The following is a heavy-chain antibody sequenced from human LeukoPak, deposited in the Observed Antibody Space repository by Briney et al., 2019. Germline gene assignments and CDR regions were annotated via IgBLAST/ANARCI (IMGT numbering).Heavy chain of an antibody. V-gene: IGHV4-31*03. CDR1: GGSISSGGYY. CDR3: ARGYYDFWSGLIGLAWFDP. Sequence: PSETLSLTCTVSGGSISSGGYYWSWIRQHPGKGLEWIGYIYYSGSTYYNPSLKSRVTISVDTSKNQFSLKLSSVTAADTAVHYCARGYYDFWSGLIGLAWFDPWGQGTLVTVSS. CDR2: IYYSGST. J-gene: IGHJ5*02. D-gene: IGHD3-3*01.